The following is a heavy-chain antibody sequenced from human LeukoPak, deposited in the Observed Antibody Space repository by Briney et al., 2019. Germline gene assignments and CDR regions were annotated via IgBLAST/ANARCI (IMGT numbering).Heavy chain of an antibody. CDR1: GFTFSSYG. D-gene: IGHD3-3*01. CDR2: ISYDGSNK. Sequence: GGSLRLSCAASGFTFSSYGMHWVRQAPGKGLEWVAVISYDGSNKYYADPVKGRFTISRDNSKNTLYLQTNSLRAEDTAVYYCAKIGYDFWSGPGRYYYYYGMDVWGQGTTVTVSS. CDR3: AKIGYDFWSGPGRYYYYYGMDV. J-gene: IGHJ6*02. V-gene: IGHV3-30*18.